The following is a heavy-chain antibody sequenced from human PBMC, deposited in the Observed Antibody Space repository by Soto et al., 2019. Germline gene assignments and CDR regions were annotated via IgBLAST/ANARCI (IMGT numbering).Heavy chain of an antibody. D-gene: IGHD1-26*01. Sequence: SETLSLTCTVSGGSISSYYWSWIRQPPGKGLEWIGYIYYSGSTNYNPSLKSRVTISVDTSKNQFSLKLSSVTADDTAVYYCARGVTSGSFPPFDLWGQGTLVTVSS. CDR2: IYYSGST. J-gene: IGHJ4*02. V-gene: IGHV4-59*01. CDR3: ARGVTSGSFPPFDL. CDR1: GGSISSYY.